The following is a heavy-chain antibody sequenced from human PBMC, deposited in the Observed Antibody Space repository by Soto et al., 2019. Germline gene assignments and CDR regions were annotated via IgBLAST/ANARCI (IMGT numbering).Heavy chain of an antibody. D-gene: IGHD1-1*01. CDR1: GFPSSTYG. CDR3: ARDDAFGNENGFDI. V-gene: IGHV3-33*01. J-gene: IGHJ3*02. Sequence: GGSLRLSCAVSGFPSSTYGFHWVRQPPGKGLEWVAVIVSDGSAKYHADSVEGRFTISRDNSKDTLYLQMNSLRAEDTAVYYCARDDAFGNENGFDIWGQGTMVTVSS. CDR2: IVSDGSAK.